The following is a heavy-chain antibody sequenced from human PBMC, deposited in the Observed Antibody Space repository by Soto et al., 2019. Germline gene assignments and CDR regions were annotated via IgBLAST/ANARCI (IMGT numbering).Heavy chain of an antibody. CDR2: ISGSGDST. J-gene: IGHJ4*02. V-gene: IGHV3-23*01. D-gene: IGHD6-19*01. CDR3: AKERSSGWSFDY. Sequence: EVQLLESGGGLVQPGGSLRLSCAASGFTFSTYAMNWVRQAPGKGLEWVSGISGSGDSTYYADSVKRRFTVSRDNSKNTLYLQMNSLRAVDTAVFYCAKERSSGWSFDYWGQGTLVTVSS. CDR1: GFTFSTYA.